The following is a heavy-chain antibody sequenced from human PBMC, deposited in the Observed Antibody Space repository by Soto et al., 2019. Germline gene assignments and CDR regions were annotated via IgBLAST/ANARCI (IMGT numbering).Heavy chain of an antibody. Sequence: GGSLRLSCAASGFTFHSYAMNWVRQAPGRGLAWVSAIGTDGNTYYANSVKGRFTISRDNSRTTLYLQMNSLRVDDTALYYCVRKYPGTRPFDYWGQGTLVTASS. D-gene: IGHD2-2*01. J-gene: IGHJ4*01. CDR2: IGTDGNT. CDR3: VRKYPGTRPFDY. V-gene: IGHV3-23*01. CDR1: GFTFHSYA.